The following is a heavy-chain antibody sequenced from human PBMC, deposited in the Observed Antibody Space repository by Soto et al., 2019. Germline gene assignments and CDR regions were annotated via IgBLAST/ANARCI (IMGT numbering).Heavy chain of an antibody. D-gene: IGHD3-22*01. CDR2: ISGSSGRT. V-gene: IGHV3-23*01. Sequence: PEGSLRLSGAASGFTFSSYARSWVRQAPGKRLEWFSAISGSSGRTYYADSLKCRFTISRDSSKNTLYLQMNSLRAEYRASYYFATSRAPYYSDRSGSLFDYCRQGHLVTASS. J-gene: IGHJ4*02. CDR3: ATSRAPYYSDRSGSLFDY. CDR1: GFTFSSYA.